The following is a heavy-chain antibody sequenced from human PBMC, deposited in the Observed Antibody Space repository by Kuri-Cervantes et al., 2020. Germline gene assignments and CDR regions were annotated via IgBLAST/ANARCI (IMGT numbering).Heavy chain of an antibody. D-gene: IGHD2-2*01. J-gene: IGHJ4*02. CDR1: GGSISSSSYY. Sequence: GSLRLSCTVSGGSISSSSYYWGWIRQPPGKGLEWIGSMYYSGSTYYNPSLKSRVTISVDTSKNQFSLKLSSVTAADTAVYYCARDWVVRSVGFDYWGQGTLVTVSS. CDR3: ARDWVVRSVGFDY. V-gene: IGHV4-39*07. CDR2: MYYSGST.